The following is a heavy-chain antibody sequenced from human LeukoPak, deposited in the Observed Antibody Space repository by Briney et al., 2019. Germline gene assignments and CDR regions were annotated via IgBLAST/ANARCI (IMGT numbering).Heavy chain of an antibody. CDR3: ARKDDFWSGLGGGFDY. CDR1: GGSISSGGYY. Sequence: SETLSLTCTVSGGSISSGGYYWSWIRQHPGKGLEWIGYIYYSGSTYYNPSLKSRVTISVDTSKNQFPLKLSSVTAADTAVYYCARKDDFWSGLGGGFDYWGQGTLVTVSS. D-gene: IGHD3-3*01. CDR2: IYYSGST. J-gene: IGHJ4*02. V-gene: IGHV4-31*03.